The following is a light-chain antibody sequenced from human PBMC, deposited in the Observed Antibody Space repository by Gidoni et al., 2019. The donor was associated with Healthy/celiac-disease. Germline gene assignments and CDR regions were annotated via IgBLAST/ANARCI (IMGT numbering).Light chain of an antibody. CDR2: AAS. CDR3: QQSYSTPPYT. CDR1: QSISSY. Sequence: DVQRTQCPSSLSAPVGDRVTITCRASQSISSYLNWYQQKPGKAPKLLIYAASSLQSGVPSRFSGSGSGTDFTLTISSLQPEDFATYYCQQSYSTPPYTFGQGTKLEIK. V-gene: IGKV1-39*01. J-gene: IGKJ2*01.